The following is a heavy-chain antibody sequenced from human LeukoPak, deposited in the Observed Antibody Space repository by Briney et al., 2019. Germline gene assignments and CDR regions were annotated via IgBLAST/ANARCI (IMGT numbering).Heavy chain of an antibody. Sequence: SETLSLTCTVSGGSISSYYWSSIRQLPGKGLERIGYIYYSGSTNYNPPLKSRVTISFDTFKHQFSLKLSSVHAADTAVYYCARHGSSWFHHNWFDPWGGGSLVTVSS. CDR2: IYYSGST. V-gene: IGHV4-59*08. CDR1: GGSISSYY. D-gene: IGHD6-13*01. J-gene: IGHJ5*02. CDR3: ARHGSSWFHHNWFDP.